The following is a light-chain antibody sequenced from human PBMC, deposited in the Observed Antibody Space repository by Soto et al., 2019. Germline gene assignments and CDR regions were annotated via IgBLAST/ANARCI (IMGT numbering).Light chain of an antibody. V-gene: IGKV3-11*01. Sequence: ELGLTQSPATLSLSPGERATLSCRASQSVKTFLVWYQHRPGQAPRVLIYDASHRATGIPARFSGSGSGTDFTLTISSLEPEDAALYYCQQRSNWPPITVGQGTRLESK. CDR1: QSVKTF. J-gene: IGKJ5*01. CDR2: DAS. CDR3: QQRSNWPPIT.